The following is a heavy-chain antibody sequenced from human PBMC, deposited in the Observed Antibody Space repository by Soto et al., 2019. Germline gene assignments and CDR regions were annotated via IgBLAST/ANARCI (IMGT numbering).Heavy chain of an antibody. V-gene: IGHV4-4*02. CDR1: GDSVSSPYY. D-gene: IGHD6-19*01. CDR3: ARSAGWYAVHS. J-gene: IGHJ4*02. CDR2: VFHTGTT. Sequence: QVQLRESGPGLVKPSGTLSLTCAVSGDSVSSPYYWCWVRQPPGKGLEWIGEVFHTGTTSYNPSLRSRVTISMDKSNNQFSLDLSSVTAADTAVYYCARSAGWYAVHSWGPGTPVIVSS.